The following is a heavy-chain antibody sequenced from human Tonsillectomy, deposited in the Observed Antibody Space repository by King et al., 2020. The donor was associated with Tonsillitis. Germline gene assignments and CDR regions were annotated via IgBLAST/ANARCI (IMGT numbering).Heavy chain of an antibody. J-gene: IGHJ5*02. Sequence: QLQESGPGLVKPSETLSLTCTVSGGSISSYYWSWIRQPPGKGLEWIGYIYYSGSTNYNPSLKSRVTISVDTSKNQFSLKLSSVTAADTAVYYCARVADKGQWARGWFDPWGQGTWSSSPQ. V-gene: IGHV4-59*01. CDR3: ARVADKGQWARGWFDP. CDR1: GGSISSYY. CDR2: IYYSGST. D-gene: IGHD6-19*01.